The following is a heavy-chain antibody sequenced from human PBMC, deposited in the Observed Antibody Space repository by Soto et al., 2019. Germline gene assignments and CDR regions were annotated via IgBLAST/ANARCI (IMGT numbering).Heavy chain of an antibody. D-gene: IGHD6-19*01. V-gene: IGHV1-18*01. Sequence: QVQLVQSGAEVKKPGASVKVSCKASGYTFTSYGISWVRQAPGQGLEWMGWISAYNGNTNYAQKLQGRVTMTTDTSTSTASMELRSLRSDDTAVYYCARDPPHSSGWYAGFDPWGQGTLVTVSS. J-gene: IGHJ5*02. CDR2: ISAYNGNT. CDR1: GYTFTSYG. CDR3: ARDPPHSSGWYAGFDP.